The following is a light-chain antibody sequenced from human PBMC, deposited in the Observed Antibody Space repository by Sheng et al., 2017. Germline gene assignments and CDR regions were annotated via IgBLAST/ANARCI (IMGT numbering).Light chain of an antibody. J-gene: IGLJ2*01. V-gene: IGLV2-8*01. CDR2: EVS. CDR3: SSYAGTDTV. CDR1: SSDVGGYNF. Sequence: QSALTQSPSASGSPGQSVTISCTGTSSDVGGYNFVSWYQHHPGKAPKLMIYEVSKRPSGVPDRFSGSKSGNTASLTVSGLQAEDEADYYCSSYAGTDTVFGGGTKLTV.